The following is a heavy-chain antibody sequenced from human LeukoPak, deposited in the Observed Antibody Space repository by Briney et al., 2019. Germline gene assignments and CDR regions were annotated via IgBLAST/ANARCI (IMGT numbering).Heavy chain of an antibody. V-gene: IGHV4-34*01. CDR2: INHSGST. CDR1: GGSFSGYY. D-gene: IGHD1-26*01. Sequence: SETLSLTCAVYGGSFSGYYWSWIRQPPGKGLEWIGEINHSGSTNYNPSLKSRVAISVDTSKNQFSLKLSSVTAADTAVYYCARSGSYFRVYYFDYWGQGTLVTVSS. CDR3: ARSGSYFRVYYFDY. J-gene: IGHJ4*02.